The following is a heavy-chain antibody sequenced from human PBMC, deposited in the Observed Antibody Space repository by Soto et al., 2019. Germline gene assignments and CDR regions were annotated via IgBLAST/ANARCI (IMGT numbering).Heavy chain of an antibody. D-gene: IGHD1-7*01. Sequence: QVQLVQSGAEVKKPGASVKVSCKASGYTFTSYDINWVRQATGQEREWMGWMNSNSGNTGYAQKLKGRVTMTRHTSISTAYMELSSLRSEDTAVYYCARRAGGLELRLNWFDPWGQGTLVTVSS. V-gene: IGHV1-8*01. CDR3: ARRAGGLELRLNWFDP. CDR1: GYTFTSYD. J-gene: IGHJ5*02. CDR2: MNSNSGNT.